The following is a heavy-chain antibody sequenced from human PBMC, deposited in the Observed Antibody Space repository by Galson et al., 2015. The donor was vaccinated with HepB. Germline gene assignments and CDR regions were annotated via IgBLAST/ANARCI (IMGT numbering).Heavy chain of an antibody. J-gene: IGHJ4*02. D-gene: IGHD2-21*02. V-gene: IGHV3-7*01. Sequence: SLRLSCAASGFTFSSYGMHWVRQAPGKGLEWVANIKQDGSEKYYVDSVKGRFTISRDNAKNSLYLQMNSLRAEDTAVYYCARADSAYCGGDCYPGYFDYWGQGTLVTVSS. CDR2: IKQDGSEK. CDR3: ARADSAYCGGDCYPGYFDY. CDR1: GFTFSSYG.